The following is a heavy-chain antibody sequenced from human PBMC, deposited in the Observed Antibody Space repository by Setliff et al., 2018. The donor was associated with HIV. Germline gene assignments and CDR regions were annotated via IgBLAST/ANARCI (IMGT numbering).Heavy chain of an antibody. V-gene: IGHV3-48*03. D-gene: IGHD5-18*01. J-gene: IGHJ6*02. Sequence: GGSLRLSCAAPGFTFSSYEMNWVRQAPGKGLEWVSYISSSGSTVYYADSAKGRFTISRDNAKNSLYLQMNSLRAEDTAVYYCAILDVDTTMVIYYGMDVWGQGTTVTVSS. CDR2: ISSSGSTV. CDR1: GFTFSSYE. CDR3: AILDVDTTMVIYYGMDV.